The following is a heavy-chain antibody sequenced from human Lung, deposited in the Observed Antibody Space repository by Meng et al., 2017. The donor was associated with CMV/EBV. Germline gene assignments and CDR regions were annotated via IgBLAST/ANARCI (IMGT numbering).Heavy chain of an antibody. J-gene: IGHJ4*02. CDR2: INSDGSST. V-gene: IGHV3-74*01. Sequence: GEXXKISCAASGFTFSSYWMHWVRQAPVKGLVWVSRINSDGSSTSYADSVKGRFTISRDKAKNTLYLQMNSLRAEVTAVYYCARSYCYDSSGYYYPFDYWXQGTXVTVSS. CDR1: GFTFSSYW. CDR3: ARSYCYDSSGYYYPFDY. D-gene: IGHD3-22*01.